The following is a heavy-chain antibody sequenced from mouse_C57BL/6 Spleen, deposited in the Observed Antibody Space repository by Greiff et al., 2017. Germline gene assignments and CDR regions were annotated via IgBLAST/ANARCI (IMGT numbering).Heavy chain of an antibody. CDR3: ARDGYAWFAY. CDR1: GYSFTSYY. J-gene: IGHJ3*01. Sequence: QVQLQQSGPELVKPGASVKISCKASGYSFTSYYIHWVKQRPGQGLEWIGWIYPGSGNTKYNEKFKGKATLTADTSSSTAYMQLSSLTSEDSAVYYCARDGYAWFAYWGQGTLVTVSA. V-gene: IGHV1-66*01. CDR2: IYPGSGNT. D-gene: IGHD2-2*01.